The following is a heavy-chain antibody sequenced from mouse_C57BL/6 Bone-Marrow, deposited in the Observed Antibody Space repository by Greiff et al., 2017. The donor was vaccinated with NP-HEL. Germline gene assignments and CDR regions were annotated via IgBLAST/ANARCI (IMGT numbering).Heavy chain of an antibody. J-gene: IGHJ2*01. CDR1: GFTFSSYA. D-gene: IGHD1-1*01. Sequence: EVMLVESGGGLVKPGGSLKLSCAASGFTFSSYAMSWVRQTPEKRLEWVATISDGGSYTYYPDNVKGRFTISRDNAKNNLYLQMSHLTSEDTAMYYCARDWYYGSSYYFDYWGQGTTLTVSS. V-gene: IGHV5-4*01. CDR2: ISDGGSYT. CDR3: ARDWYYGSSYYFDY.